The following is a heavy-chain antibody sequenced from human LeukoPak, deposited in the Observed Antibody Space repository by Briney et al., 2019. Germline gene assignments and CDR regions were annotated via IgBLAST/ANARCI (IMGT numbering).Heavy chain of an antibody. V-gene: IGHV3-7*01. CDR3: ARGVRDYYGSGTYYYYMDV. CDR2: IKQDGSEK. Sequence: PGGSLRLSCAASGFTFSSYWMSWVRQAPGKGLEWVANIKQDGSEKYHVDSVKGRFTISRDNAKNSLYLQMNSLRAEDTAVYYCARGVRDYYGSGTYYYYMDVWGKGTTVTVSS. D-gene: IGHD3-10*01. CDR1: GFTFSSYW. J-gene: IGHJ6*03.